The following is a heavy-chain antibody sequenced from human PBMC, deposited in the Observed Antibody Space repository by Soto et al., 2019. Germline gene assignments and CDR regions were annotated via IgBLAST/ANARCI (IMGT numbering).Heavy chain of an antibody. Sequence: EVQLLESGGGLVQPGGSLRLSCAASGFTFGTYAMKWLRQAPGRGLECVSFISGSGRTTYYADSVNGHFTVSRDNSKNTTYLQMNSLCAQGTALYYCAKLLAPPFSFYDLDVWGQGTMVTISS. CDR2: ISGSGRTT. D-gene: IGHD5-12*01. J-gene: IGHJ6*02. CDR3: AKLLAPPFSFYDLDV. V-gene: IGHV3-23*01. CDR1: GFTFGTYA.